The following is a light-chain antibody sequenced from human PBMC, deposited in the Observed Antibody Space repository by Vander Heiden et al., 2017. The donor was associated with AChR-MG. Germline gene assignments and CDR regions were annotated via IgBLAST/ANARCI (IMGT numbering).Light chain of an antibody. CDR2: DVS. V-gene: IGLV2-14*03. CDR3: SSYTGSSTLV. Sequence: QSALTPPASASGSPGQSTTICCTGPSSDVGGYNYVSWYQQHPGKAPKLMIYDVSKRPSGVSDRFSGSKSGNTASLTISGLQAEDEADYYCSSYTGSSTLVFGTGTKVTVL. J-gene: IGLJ1*01. CDR1: SSDVGGYNY.